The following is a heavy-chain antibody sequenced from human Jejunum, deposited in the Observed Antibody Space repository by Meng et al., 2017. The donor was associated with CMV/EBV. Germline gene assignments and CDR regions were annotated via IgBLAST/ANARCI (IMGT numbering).Heavy chain of an antibody. CDR2: IRYDGGER. J-gene: IGHJ4*02. V-gene: IGHV3-7*04. CDR1: GFNFKDYW. CDR3: TRALDY. Sequence: LKISCAASGFNFKDYWRDWVSQAPGRGLEWVANIRYDGGERYYVNSVEGRFFIYRDNARNTLYLQMNSLRGDDSAIYYCTRALDYWGQGTPVTVSS.